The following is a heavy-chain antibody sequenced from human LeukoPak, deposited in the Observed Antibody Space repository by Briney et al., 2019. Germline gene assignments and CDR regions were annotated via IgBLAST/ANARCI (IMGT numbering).Heavy chain of an antibody. CDR3: ARDSTVHYMDV. CDR2: IYYSGST. CDR1: GGSISSYY. V-gene: IGHV4-59*12. Sequence: PSETLSLTCTVSGGSISSYYWSWIRQPPGKGLEWIGYIYYSGSTNYNPSLKSRVTISVDTSKNQFSLKLSSVTAADTAVYYCARDSTVHYMDVWGKGTTVTVSS. D-gene: IGHD4-17*01. J-gene: IGHJ6*03.